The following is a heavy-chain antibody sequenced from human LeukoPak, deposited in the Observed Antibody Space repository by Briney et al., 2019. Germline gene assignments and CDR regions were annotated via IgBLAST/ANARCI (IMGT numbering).Heavy chain of an antibody. CDR1: GFPFSSRV. V-gene: IGHV3-48*02. Sequence: GGSLRFSCAASGFPFSSRVMSWVRQAPGKGMEWIAYINHNGEAIYYPEFVKGRFIISRDNAKNTLFLQMNDLRDEDTAVYYCARDYDWALDFWGQGTRVTVSS. D-gene: IGHD3-9*01. CDR3: ARDYDWALDF. CDR2: INHNGEAI. J-gene: IGHJ4*02.